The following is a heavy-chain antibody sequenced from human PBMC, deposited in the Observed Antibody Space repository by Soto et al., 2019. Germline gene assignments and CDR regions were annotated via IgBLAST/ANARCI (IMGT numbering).Heavy chain of an antibody. CDR1: GYTFTSYY. V-gene: IGHV1-46*01. J-gene: IGHJ3*02. Sequence: GASVKVSCKASGYTFTSYYMHWVRQAPGRGLEWMGIINPSGGSTSYAQKFQGRVTMTRDTSTSTVYMELSSLRSEDTAVYYCARAYYDILTGVPSDAFDIWGQGTMVTVSS. CDR3: ARAYYDILTGVPSDAFDI. D-gene: IGHD3-9*01. CDR2: INPSGGST.